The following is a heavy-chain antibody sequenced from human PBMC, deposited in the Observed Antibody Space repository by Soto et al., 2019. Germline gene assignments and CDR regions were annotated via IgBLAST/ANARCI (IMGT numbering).Heavy chain of an antibody. Sequence: SETLSLTCTFSCGSIISSSYYWGWIRQPPGKGLEWIGSIYYSGSTNYNPSLKSRVTISVDTSKNQFSLKLSSVTAADTAVYYCARDPLGATPMDVWGQGTTVTVSS. V-gene: IGHV4-39*07. CDR3: ARDPLGATPMDV. D-gene: IGHD1-26*01. J-gene: IGHJ6*02. CDR2: IYYSGST. CDR1: CGSIISSSYY.